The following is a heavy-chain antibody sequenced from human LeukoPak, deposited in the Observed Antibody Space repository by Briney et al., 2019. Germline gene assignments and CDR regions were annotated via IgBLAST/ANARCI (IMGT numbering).Heavy chain of an antibody. CDR1: GGSFSGYY. J-gene: IGHJ4*02. CDR2: INHSGST. V-gene: IGHV4-34*01. CDR3: ARGSAYYYGSGSYQDY. Sequence: PSETLSLTCAVYGGSFSGYYWSWIRQPPGKGLEWIGEINHSGSTNYNPSLKSRVTISVDTSKNQFSLKLSSVTAADTAVYYCARGSAYYYGSGSYQDYWGQGTLVTVSS. D-gene: IGHD3-10*01.